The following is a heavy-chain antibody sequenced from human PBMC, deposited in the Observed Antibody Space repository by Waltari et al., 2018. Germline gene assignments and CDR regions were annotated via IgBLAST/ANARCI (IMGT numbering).Heavy chain of an antibody. CDR3: ARMDYVSDYWYFDL. D-gene: IGHD4-17*01. CDR2: INPNSGGT. CDR1: GYTFTGYY. V-gene: IGHV1-2*02. Sequence: QVQLVQSGAEVQKPGASVKVSCKASGYTFTGYYLHWVRQAPGQGLEWMGWINPNSGGTNYAQKFQGRVTMTRDTSISTAYMELSRLRSDDTAVYYCARMDYVSDYWYFDLWGRGTLVTVSS. J-gene: IGHJ2*01.